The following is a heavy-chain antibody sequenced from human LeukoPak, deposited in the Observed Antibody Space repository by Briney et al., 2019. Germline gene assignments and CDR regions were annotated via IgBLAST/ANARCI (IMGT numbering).Heavy chain of an antibody. CDR1: GGSISSSSYY. CDR3: ARDLVVPAAISWFDP. D-gene: IGHD2-2*02. V-gene: IGHV4-39*02. Sequence: SETLSLTCTVSGGSISSSSYYWGWIRQPPGKGLEWIGSIYYSGSTYYNPSLKSRVTISVDTSKNQSSLKLSSVTAADTAVYYCARDLVVPAAISWFDPWGQGTLVTVSS. CDR2: IYYSGST. J-gene: IGHJ5*02.